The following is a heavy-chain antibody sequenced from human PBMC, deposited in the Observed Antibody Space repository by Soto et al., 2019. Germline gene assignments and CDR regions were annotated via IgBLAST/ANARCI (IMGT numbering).Heavy chain of an antibody. Sequence: EVQLVESGGGLVQPGGSLKLSCAASGFTFSGSAMHWVRQASGKGLEWVGRIRTKVNSYATTYGASVKGRFTISRDDSQSTTYLQMNSLKTEDTAVYYCTTEPGHYWGQGTLVTVSS. CDR3: TTEPGHY. V-gene: IGHV3-73*01. J-gene: IGHJ4*02. D-gene: IGHD3-10*01. CDR2: IRTKVNSYAT. CDR1: GFTFSGSA.